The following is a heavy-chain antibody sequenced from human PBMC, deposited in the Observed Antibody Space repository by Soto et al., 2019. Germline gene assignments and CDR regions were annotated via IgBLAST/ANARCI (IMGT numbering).Heavy chain of an antibody. CDR3: AKDYYYGSGSYYSSHHNTYAY. CDR2: ISGSGGST. D-gene: IGHD3-10*01. J-gene: IGHJ4*02. Sequence: PGGSLRLSCAASGFTFSSYAMSWVRQAPGKGLEWVSAISGSGGSTYYADSVKGRFTISRDNSKNTLYLQMNSLRAEDTAVYYCAKDYYYGSGSYYSSHHNTYAYWGQGTLVTVSS. CDR1: GFTFSSYA. V-gene: IGHV3-23*01.